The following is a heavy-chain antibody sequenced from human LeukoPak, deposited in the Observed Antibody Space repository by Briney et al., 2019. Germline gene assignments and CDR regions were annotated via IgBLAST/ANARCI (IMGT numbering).Heavy chain of an antibody. J-gene: IGHJ6*02. CDR1: GFTFSSYG. D-gene: IGHD3-10*01. V-gene: IGHV3-30*03. CDR3: ARDNQNYYGSGSYYNDYYGMDV. Sequence: PGGSLRLSCAASGFTFSSYGMHWVRQAPGKGLEWVAVISYDGSNKYYADSVKGRFTISRDNSKNTLYLQMNSLRAEDTAVYYCARDNQNYYGSGSYYNDYYGMDVWGQGTAVTVSS. CDR2: ISYDGSNK.